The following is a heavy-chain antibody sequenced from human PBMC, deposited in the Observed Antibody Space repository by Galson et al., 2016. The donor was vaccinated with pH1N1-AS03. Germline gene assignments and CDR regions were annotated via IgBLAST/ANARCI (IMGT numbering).Heavy chain of an antibody. CDR3: ARNWNYFNL. CDR1: GFTFDYFY. D-gene: IGHD1-1*01. CDR2: ISTAGIKT. V-gene: IGHV3-11*01. J-gene: IGHJ4*02. Sequence: SLRLSCAASGFTFDYFYMSWIRQAPGKGLEWISFISTAGIKTHYADSVKGRFTISRDNANNSLYLEMTSLRPEDTAIYYCARNWNYFNLWGQGVLVTVSS.